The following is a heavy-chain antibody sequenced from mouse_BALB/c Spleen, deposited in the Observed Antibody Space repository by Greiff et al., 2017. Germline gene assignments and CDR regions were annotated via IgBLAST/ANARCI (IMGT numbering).Heavy chain of an antibody. CDR3: TRVMITYYAMDY. Sequence: EVQLQESGGGLVKPGGSLKLSCAASGFTFSSYTMSWVRQTPEKRLEWVATISSGGSYTYYPDSVKGRFTISRDNAKNTLYLQMSSLKSEDTAMYYCTRVMITYYAMDYWGQGTSVTVAS. CDR1: GFTFSSYT. CDR2: ISSGGSYT. D-gene: IGHD2-4*01. J-gene: IGHJ4*01. V-gene: IGHV5-6-4*01.